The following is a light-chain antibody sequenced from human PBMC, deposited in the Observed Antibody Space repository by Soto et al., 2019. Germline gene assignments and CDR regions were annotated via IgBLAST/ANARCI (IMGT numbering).Light chain of an antibody. Sequence: TQSPSTLSGSVGDRVTITCRASQSVGTKLAWYQQKPGQAPRLLIYDASNRATGIPDRFSGSGSGTDFTLTISRLEPEDFAVYYCQQRGGSPPTWTFGQGTKVDIK. J-gene: IGKJ1*01. CDR1: QSVGTK. CDR2: DAS. V-gene: IGKV3D-11*03. CDR3: QQRGGSPPTWT.